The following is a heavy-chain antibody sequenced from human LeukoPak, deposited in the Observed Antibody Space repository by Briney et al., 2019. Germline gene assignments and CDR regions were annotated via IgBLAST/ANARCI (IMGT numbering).Heavy chain of an antibody. D-gene: IGHD2-2*01. CDR1: GYTFTGYY. J-gene: IGHJ4*02. CDR2: INPNSGGT. Sequence: GASVKVSCKASGYTFTGYYMHWVRQAPGQGLEWMGWINPNSGGTNYAQKFQGRVTMIRDTSISTAYMELSRLRSDDTAVYYCAREDIYCSSTSCYSGIPADYWGQGTLVTVSS. V-gene: IGHV1-2*02. CDR3: AREDIYCSSTSCYSGIPADY.